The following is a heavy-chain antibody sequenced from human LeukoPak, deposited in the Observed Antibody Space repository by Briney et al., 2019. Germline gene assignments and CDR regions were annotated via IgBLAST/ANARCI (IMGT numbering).Heavy chain of an antibody. CDR3: ARDTYGSYYDSSGYTYYFDY. Sequence: SETLSLTCTVSGGSISSGSYYWSWIRQPAGKGLEWIGRIYTRGSTNYNPSLKSRVTISVHTSKNQFSLKPSSVTAADTAVYYCARDTYGSYYDSSGYTYYFDYWGQGTLVTVSS. D-gene: IGHD3-22*01. V-gene: IGHV4-61*02. J-gene: IGHJ4*02. CDR1: GGSISSGSYY. CDR2: IYTRGST.